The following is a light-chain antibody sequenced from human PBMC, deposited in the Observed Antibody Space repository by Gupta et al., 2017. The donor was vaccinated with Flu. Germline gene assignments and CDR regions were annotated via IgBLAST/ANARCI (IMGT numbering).Light chain of an antibody. CDR2: RNN. Sequence: QSVLTQSPSASGTPGQRVTISCSGGTSNIGSNYVYWYQQFPGTSPNLVMYRNNQRPSGVPDRFSASKSGTSASLAISGLRSEDEADYYCSSWDDRLSGYVFGAGTKVTVL. J-gene: IGLJ1*01. CDR3: SSWDDRLSGYV. V-gene: IGLV1-47*01. CDR1: TSNIGSNY.